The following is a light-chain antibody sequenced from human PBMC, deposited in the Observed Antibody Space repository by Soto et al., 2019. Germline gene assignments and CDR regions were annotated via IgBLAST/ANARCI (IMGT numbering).Light chain of an antibody. J-gene: IGKJ1*01. Sequence: DIVMTQFPGTLSLSPGERATLSCRASQTVNFNYVAWFQHKPGQAPRLLVSATSSRATGIPDRVSGSGFGTDFSLTISGLEAEDSAVYYCQQYDIAPWTFGQGTKVEIK. CDR2: ATS. CDR1: QTVNFNY. CDR3: QQYDIAPWT. V-gene: IGKV3-20*01.